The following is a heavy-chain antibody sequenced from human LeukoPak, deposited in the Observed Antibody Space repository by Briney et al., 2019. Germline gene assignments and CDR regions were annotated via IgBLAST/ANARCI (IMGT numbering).Heavy chain of an antibody. V-gene: IGHV4-59*01. CDR1: GGSISSYY. Sequence: SETLSLTCTVSGGSISSYYWSWIRQPPGKGLEWIGYIYYSGSTSYNPSLNSRFTISVYTSKNQFSLKLSSVTAPDTAVYYCARSSPGAFYPYCSSTSCYSWFDPWGQGTLVTVSS. CDR3: ARSSPGAFYPYCSSTSCYSWFDP. CDR2: IYYSGST. D-gene: IGHD2-2*02. J-gene: IGHJ5*02.